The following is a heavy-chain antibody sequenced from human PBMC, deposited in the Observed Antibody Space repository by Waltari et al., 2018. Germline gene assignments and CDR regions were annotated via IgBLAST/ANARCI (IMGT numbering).Heavy chain of an antibody. Sequence: EVQLVESGGDLVQPGGSLRLSCAASGFSFSSFWMHWVRQAPGKGMVCVSRINSDGSTTNYADSVKGRFTISRDNAKNTLYLQMNSLRAEDTAVYYCARAQTGSPAYWGQGTLVTVSS. J-gene: IGHJ4*02. CDR1: GFSFSSFW. CDR2: INSDGSTT. V-gene: IGHV3-74*01. CDR3: ARAQTGSPAY.